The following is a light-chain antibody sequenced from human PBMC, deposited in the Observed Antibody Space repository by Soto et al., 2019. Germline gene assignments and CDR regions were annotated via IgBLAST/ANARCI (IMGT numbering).Light chain of an antibody. V-gene: IGKV4-1*01. CDR2: WAS. CDR3: QQYYSTPMYT. J-gene: IGKJ2*01. Sequence: DIVMTQSPDSLAVSLGERATIKCKSSQSVLYSSNNKNYLAWYQQKPGQPPKLLIYWASTRESGVPDRLSGSGSGTDFTLTISSLQAEDVAVYYCQQYYSTPMYTFGQWTKLEIK. CDR1: QSVLYSSNNKNY.